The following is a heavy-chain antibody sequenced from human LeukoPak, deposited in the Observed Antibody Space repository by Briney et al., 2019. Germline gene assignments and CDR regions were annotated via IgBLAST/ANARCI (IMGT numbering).Heavy chain of an antibody. J-gene: IGHJ1*01. CDR3: ATYAGSSSKYFQD. V-gene: IGHV5-51*01. CDR1: GYSFTNYW. D-gene: IGHD3-10*01. Sequence: GESLKISCKASGYSFTNYWIGWGPQMPGKGLEWMGIIYPGASDTRYSPSFQGQVTISADKSISTAYLQRSSLQASDTAMYYCATYAGSSSKYFQDWGQGTLVTVSS. CDR2: IYPGASDT.